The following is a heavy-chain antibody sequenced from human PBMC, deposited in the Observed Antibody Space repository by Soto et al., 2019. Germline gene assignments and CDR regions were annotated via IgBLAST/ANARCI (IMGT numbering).Heavy chain of an antibody. D-gene: IGHD3-3*01. V-gene: IGHV3-23*01. J-gene: IGHJ4*02. CDR1: GFTFSSYA. Sequence: EVQLLESGGGLVQPGGSLRLSCAASGFTFSSYAMSWVRQAPGKGLEWVSAISGSGGSTYYADSVKGRFTISRDNSKNTLYLQMNSLRAEDTAVYYCANLALYDFWSGYPNLWFGDKPYYWGQGTLVTVSS. CDR2: ISGSGGST. CDR3: ANLALYDFWSGYPNLWFGDKPYY.